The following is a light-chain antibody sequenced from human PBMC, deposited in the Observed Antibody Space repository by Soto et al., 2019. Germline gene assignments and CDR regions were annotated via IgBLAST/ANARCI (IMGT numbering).Light chain of an antibody. CDR1: QNIRNY. V-gene: IGKV1-39*01. CDR3: QQGHSTPYT. CDR2: AAS. Sequence: DIQMTQSPSSLSASVGDRVTITCRASQNIRNYLNWYQQKPGDAPKLLIYAASTLQGAVPSRFSGSGSGTDFTLTISSLQPEDFATYNCQQGHSTPYTFGQGTRLEI. J-gene: IGKJ2*01.